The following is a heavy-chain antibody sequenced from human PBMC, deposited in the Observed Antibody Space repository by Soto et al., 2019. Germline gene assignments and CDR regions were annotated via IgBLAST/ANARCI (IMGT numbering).Heavy chain of an antibody. CDR3: AKSGPTVTRHGYYYGMDV. J-gene: IGHJ6*02. V-gene: IGHV3-23*01. CDR2: ICGGGGGK. CDR1: GVTFCKHA. Sequence: GGALKISRAAPGVTFCKHAQSLVPPAPGEGLGGGSSICGGGGGKYYGKPVEGGCTHSRRQFKNNLYPHMNSLRDEDTAVYYCAKSGPTVTRHGYYYGMDVWGQGTTVTVSS. D-gene: IGHD4-4*01.